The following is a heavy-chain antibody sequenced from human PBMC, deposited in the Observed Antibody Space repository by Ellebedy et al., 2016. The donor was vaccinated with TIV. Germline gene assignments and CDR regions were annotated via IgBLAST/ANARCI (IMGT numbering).Heavy chain of an antibody. D-gene: IGHD3-3*01. CDR1: GGSISSGDYY. CDR2: IYYSGST. V-gene: IGHV4-30-4*01. Sequence: SETLSLXCTVSGGSISSGDYYWSWIRQPPGKGLEWIGYIYYSGSTYYNPSLKSRVTISVDTSKNQFSLKLSSVTAADTAVYYCAIEAKEGFWSGYYPGWFDSWGQGTLVTVSS. CDR3: AIEAKEGFWSGYYPGWFDS. J-gene: IGHJ5*01.